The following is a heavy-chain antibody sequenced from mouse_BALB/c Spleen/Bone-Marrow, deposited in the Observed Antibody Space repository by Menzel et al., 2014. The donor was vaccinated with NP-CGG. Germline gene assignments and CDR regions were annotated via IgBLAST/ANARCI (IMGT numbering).Heavy chain of an antibody. CDR3: AREVSMDY. CDR2: ISDGGSYT. V-gene: IGHV5-4*02. Sequence: EVHLVESGGGLVKPGGSLKLSCAASGFTFSDYYMYWVRQTPEKRLEWVATISDGGSYTYYPDSVKGRFTISRDNAKNNLFLQLSSQKSEDTAMYYCAREVSMDYWGQGTSVTVSS. J-gene: IGHJ4*01. CDR1: GFTFSDYY.